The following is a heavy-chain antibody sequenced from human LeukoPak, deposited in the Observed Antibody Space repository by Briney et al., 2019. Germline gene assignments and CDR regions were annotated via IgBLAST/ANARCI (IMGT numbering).Heavy chain of an antibody. CDR3: TRGMTTMEAFDI. J-gene: IGHJ3*02. Sequence: SETLSLTCTVSGGSIRSSYWSWIRQPPGKGLEWIGYIYYSGSTNYNPSLKSRVTISVDTSKNQFSMKLTSVTAADTAVYYCTRGMTTMEAFDIWGHGTKVTVSS. CDR2: IYYSGST. V-gene: IGHV4-59*12. D-gene: IGHD5-18*01. CDR1: GGSIRSSY.